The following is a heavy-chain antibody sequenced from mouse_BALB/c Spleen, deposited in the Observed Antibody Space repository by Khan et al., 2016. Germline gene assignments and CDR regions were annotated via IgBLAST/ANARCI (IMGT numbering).Heavy chain of an antibody. V-gene: IGHV1S137*01. CDR2: ISTFSGDT. CDR3: AREGLNYDFAMVY. Sequence: VQLQESGAELVRPGVSVKISCKGSGYTFTDYAIHWVKQSHAKGLEWIGVISTFSGDTTYNQKFEGKATLTVDKSSSAAYLELASLTSEDSASYYCAREGLNYDFAMVYWGQGTSVTVSS. CDR1: GYTFTDYA. J-gene: IGHJ4*01. D-gene: IGHD2-4*01.